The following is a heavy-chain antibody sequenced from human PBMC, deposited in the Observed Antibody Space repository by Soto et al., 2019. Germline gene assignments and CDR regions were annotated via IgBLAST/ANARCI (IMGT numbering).Heavy chain of an antibody. D-gene: IGHD2-2*03. CDR2: IIPIFGTT. CDR3: GSVGYCSSTNCLFYYYHYGMDV. V-gene: IGHV1-69*13. CDR1: GGTFSSHA. Sequence: SVKVSCKASGGTFSSHAISWVRQAPGRGLEWMGGIIPIFGTTNYAQNFRARVTITADESTSAAYMELSSLTSEDTAVYYCGSVGYCSSTNCLFYYYHYGMDVWGQGTTVTVSS. J-gene: IGHJ6*02.